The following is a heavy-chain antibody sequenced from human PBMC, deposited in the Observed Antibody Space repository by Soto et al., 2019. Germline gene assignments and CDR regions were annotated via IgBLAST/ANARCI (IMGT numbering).Heavy chain of an antibody. CDR1: GFTFSRYA. CDR3: ARSGDSYYFDY. D-gene: IGHD3-10*01. V-gene: IGHV3-64*01. CDR2: ISSNGGST. Sequence: EVQLVESGGGLVQPGGSLRLSCAASGFTFSRYAMHWVRQAPGKGLEYVSAISSNGGSTYYANSVKGRFTISRDNSKSTLYLQMGSLRAEDMAVYYCARSGDSYYFDYWGQGTLVTVSS. J-gene: IGHJ4*02.